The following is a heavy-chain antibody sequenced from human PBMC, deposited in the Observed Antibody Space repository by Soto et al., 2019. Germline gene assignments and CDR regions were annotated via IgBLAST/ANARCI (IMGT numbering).Heavy chain of an antibody. CDR3: TRVGKFDY. J-gene: IGHJ4*02. CDR2: IRSEANGGTT. D-gene: IGHD1-26*01. CDR1: GFTFADYT. Sequence: EVQLLESGGGLVQPGRSLRLSCTGSGFTFADYTMSWVRQAPGKGLEWVGLIRSEANGGTTHYAASVHGGFIISRDDSRGIAFLQMNNLKSEDTDVYYCTRVGKFDYWGQGTLVTVSS. V-gene: IGHV3-49*04.